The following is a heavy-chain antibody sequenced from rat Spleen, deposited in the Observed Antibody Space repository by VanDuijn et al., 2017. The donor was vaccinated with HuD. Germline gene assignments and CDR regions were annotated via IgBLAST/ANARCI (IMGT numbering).Heavy chain of an antibody. J-gene: IGHJ2*01. CDR1: GFTFSDYY. V-gene: IGHV5-25*01. D-gene: IGHD1-11*01. Sequence: EVQLVESDGGLVQPGRSLKLSCAASGFTFSDYYMAWVRQAPTKGLEWVASISSGGGDTYYPDSVKGRFTISRDNAKTTIYLQMDSLRSEDTATYYCATRDGGYPHWGQGVMVTVSS. CDR2: ISSGGGDT. CDR3: ATRDGGYPH.